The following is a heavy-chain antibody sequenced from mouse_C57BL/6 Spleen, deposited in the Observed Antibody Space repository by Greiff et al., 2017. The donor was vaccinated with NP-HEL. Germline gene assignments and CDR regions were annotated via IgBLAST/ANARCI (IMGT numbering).Heavy chain of an antibody. J-gene: IGHJ3*01. Sequence: EVKLVESGTVLARPGASVKMSCKTSGYTFTSYWMHWVKQRPGQGLEWIGAIYPGNSDTSYNQKFKGKAKLTAVTSASTAYMELSSLTNEDSAVYYCTIYYGSSYEAWFAYWGQGTLVTVSA. V-gene: IGHV1-5*01. CDR2: IYPGNSDT. CDR3: TIYYGSSYEAWFAY. CDR1: GYTFTSYW. D-gene: IGHD1-1*01.